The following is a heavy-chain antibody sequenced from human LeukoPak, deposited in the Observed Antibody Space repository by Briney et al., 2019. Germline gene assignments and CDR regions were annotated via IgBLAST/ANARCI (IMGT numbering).Heavy chain of an antibody. CDR1: GASIKSSDSY. CDR3: ARSRDWRFRGHY. D-gene: IGHD1-1*01. V-gene: IGHV4-39*01. CDR2: LYHTGAT. J-gene: IGHJ4*01. Sequence: SESRSLTCPVSGASIKSSDSYWTWLRQPPGKGLEWIGPLYHTGATYYHPSLESSFTPSVDTVRNQFSLRLRSVKAAAGVICFCARSRDWRFRGHYWGHGT.